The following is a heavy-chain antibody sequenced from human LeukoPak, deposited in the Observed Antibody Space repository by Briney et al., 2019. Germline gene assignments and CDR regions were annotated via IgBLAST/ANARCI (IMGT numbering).Heavy chain of an antibody. J-gene: IGHJ6*02. CDR1: GYTLTNFY. Sequence: GASVKVSCTASGYTLTNFYIHWVRQAPGQGLEWMGIINPSDGRTSHAQKFQGRVTMTRDTSTSTVYMELNNLRSDDTAVYYCARDVGSSGWYYYYGMGVWGQGTTVTVSS. CDR3: ARDVGSSGWYYYYGMGV. CDR2: INPSDGRT. V-gene: IGHV1-46*01. D-gene: IGHD6-13*01.